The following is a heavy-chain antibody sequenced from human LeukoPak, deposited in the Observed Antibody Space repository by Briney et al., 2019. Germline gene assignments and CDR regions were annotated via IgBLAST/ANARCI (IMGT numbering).Heavy chain of an antibody. D-gene: IGHD3-22*01. CDR3: ARRGNHDSSGHPPYFDY. J-gene: IGHJ4*02. V-gene: IGHV5-51*01. CDR1: GYSFTSYW. Sequence: GESLKISCKGSGYSFTSYWIGWVRQMPGKGLEWMGIIYPGDSDTRYSTSFQGQVTIAADKSINTAYLQWSSLKASDTAMFYCARRGNHDSSGHPPYFDYWGRGTLVTVSS. CDR2: IYPGDSDT.